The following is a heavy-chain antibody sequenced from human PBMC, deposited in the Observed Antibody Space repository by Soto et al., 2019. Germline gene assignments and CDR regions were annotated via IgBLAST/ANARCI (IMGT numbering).Heavy chain of an antibody. V-gene: IGHV4-34*01. CDR3: DREGEMATI. D-gene: IGHD5-12*01. Sequence: PSETLSLPCAAYGGSFSGYYWSRISKPPGKGLARTGEINNSGCTNYNPTLKSRVTISVDTSKNQFSLNLSSVTAADTAVYYCDREGEMATIWGQGTLVTVSS. CDR1: GGSFSGYY. J-gene: IGHJ4*01. CDR2: INNSGCT.